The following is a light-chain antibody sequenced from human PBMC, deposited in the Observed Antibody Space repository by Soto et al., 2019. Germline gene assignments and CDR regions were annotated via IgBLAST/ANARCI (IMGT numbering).Light chain of an antibody. V-gene: IGLV1-44*01. CDR3: AAWDDSLNGVV. CDR1: SSNIGSNT. CDR2: SYN. Sequence: QSVLTQPPSASGTPGQRVTISCSGSSSNIGSNTVNWYQQLPGTAPKLLFYSYNQRPSGVPDRFSGSKSGTSDSLAISGLQSEDEADYYCAAWDDSLNGVVFGGGTKLTVL. J-gene: IGLJ2*01.